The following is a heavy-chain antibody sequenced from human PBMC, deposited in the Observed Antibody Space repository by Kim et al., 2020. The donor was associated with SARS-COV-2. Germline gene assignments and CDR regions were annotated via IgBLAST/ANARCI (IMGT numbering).Heavy chain of an antibody. J-gene: IGHJ3*02. V-gene: IGHV4-31*03. D-gene: IGHD3-3*01. CDR2: IYYSGST. CDR3: ARGDTIFGVVINVFDI. Sequence: SETLSLTCTASGVSIISGGYYWSWIRQHPGKGLEWIGYIYYSGSTYYNPSLKSRVTISVDTSKNQFSLKLSSVTAADTAVYYCARGDTIFGVVINVFDIWGQGTMVSVSS. CDR1: GVSIISGGYY.